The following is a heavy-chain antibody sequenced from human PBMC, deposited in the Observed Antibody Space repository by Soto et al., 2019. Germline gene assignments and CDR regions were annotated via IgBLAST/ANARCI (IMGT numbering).Heavy chain of an antibody. V-gene: IGHV4-38-2*02. CDR2: ISHSGTT. CDR1: GFPISSTYS. Sequence: SETLSLTCLVSGFPISSTYSWGWIRQPPGKGLECIGSISHSGTTSYSPSLTSRVSISVDTSKNQVSLKLTSVTAADTAVYFCARVTMVIRDSDHFGVDVWGHGTTVTVSS. CDR3: ARVTMVIRDSDHFGVDV. J-gene: IGHJ6*02. D-gene: IGHD4-17*01.